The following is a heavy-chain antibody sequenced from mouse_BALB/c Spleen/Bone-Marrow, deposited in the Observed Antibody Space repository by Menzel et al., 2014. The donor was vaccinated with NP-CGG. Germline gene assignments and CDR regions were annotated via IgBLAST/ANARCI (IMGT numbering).Heavy chain of an antibody. J-gene: IGHJ1*01. CDR3: GRVIYWYLDV. CDR2: ILPGSGST. Sequence: QVQLQQSGAELMKPGASVKISCVATGYTFRNYWIGWVKQRPGHGLEWIGEILPGSGSTDYNENFKGKATFTADTSSNPAYMQLSRLTSADSSGYYCGRVIYWYLDVWGAGTTVTGSS. V-gene: IGHV1-9*01. CDR1: GYTFRNYW.